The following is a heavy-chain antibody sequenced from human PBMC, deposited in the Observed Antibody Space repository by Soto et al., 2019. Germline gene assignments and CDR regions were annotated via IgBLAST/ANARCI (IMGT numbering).Heavy chain of an antibody. V-gene: IGHV1-18*01. J-gene: IGHJ2*01. Sequence: ASVKVSCKASGYTFTSYGISWVRQAPGQGLEWMGWISAYNGNIKYAQKFQGRVTVATDTTTTGAYMELRSLRSDDTAVYYCARDVSGGTYPWFFDLWGRGTLVTVSS. CDR3: ARDVSGGTYPWFFDL. CDR2: ISAYNGNI. D-gene: IGHD1-26*01. CDR1: GYTFTSYG.